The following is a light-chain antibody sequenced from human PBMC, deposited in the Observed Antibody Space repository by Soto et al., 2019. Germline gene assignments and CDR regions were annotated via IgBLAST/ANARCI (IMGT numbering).Light chain of an antibody. CDR2: GDN. CDR3: ASWGGSRNNVV. V-gene: IGLV1-44*01. CDR1: GSSIGTNT. Sequence: QSVLTQPPSASGTPGQRVTISCSGSGSSIGTNTVNWYRQLPGTAPKLLIYGDNQRPSGVPDRFSGSKSGTSAPLAISGLQAEDEAEYCCASWGGSRNNVVFGGGTKVTVL. J-gene: IGLJ2*01.